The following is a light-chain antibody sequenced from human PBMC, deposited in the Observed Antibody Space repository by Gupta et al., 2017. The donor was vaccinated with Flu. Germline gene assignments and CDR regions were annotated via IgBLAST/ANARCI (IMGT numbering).Light chain of an antibody. Sequence: SALMQPPSVSGAPGLRVTISSNGSSANIVAGYDVHWYQHLPATAPKHLIYHHNNRPSGVPDRFSGSKSGTKASLAITGLQAEDEADYYCQSYDNSLSAVVFGGGTKLTVL. CDR2: HHN. CDR3: QSYDNSLSAVV. J-gene: IGLJ2*01. CDR1: SANIVAGYD. V-gene: IGLV1-40*01.